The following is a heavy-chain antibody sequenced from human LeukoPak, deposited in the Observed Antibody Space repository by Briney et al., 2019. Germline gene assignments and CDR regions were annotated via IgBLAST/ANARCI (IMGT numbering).Heavy chain of an antibody. J-gene: IGHJ4*02. V-gene: IGHV1-46*01. CDR2: INPSGGST. CDR1: GYTFTSYY. CDR3: ASYGSGSPIDY. Sequence: ASVKVSCKASGYTFTSYYMHWVRQAPGQGLEWMGIINPSGGSTSYAQKFQGRVTMTRDTSTSTVYMELSSLRSEDTAVCYCASYGSGSPIDYWGQGTLVTVSS. D-gene: IGHD3-10*01.